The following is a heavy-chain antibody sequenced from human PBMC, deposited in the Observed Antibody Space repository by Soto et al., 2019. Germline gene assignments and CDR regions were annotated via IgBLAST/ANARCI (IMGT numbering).Heavy chain of an antibody. D-gene: IGHD3-22*01. CDR2: IYHSGST. CDR3: ARVGPWVPYYYDSSPYTFENWFDP. V-gene: IGHV4-38-2*01. J-gene: IGHJ5*02. CDR1: GYSISSGYY. Sequence: SETLSLTCAVSGYSISSGYYWGWIRQPPGKGLEWIGSIYHSGSTYYNPSLKSRVTISVDTTKNQFSLMLSSVTAADTAVYYCARVGPWVPYYYDSSPYTFENWFDPWGQGTLVTVSS.